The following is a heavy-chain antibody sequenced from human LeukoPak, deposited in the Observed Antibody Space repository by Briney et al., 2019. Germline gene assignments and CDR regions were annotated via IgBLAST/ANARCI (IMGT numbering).Heavy chain of an antibody. V-gene: IGHV4-38-2*02. CDR1: RYSISSGYY. J-gene: IGHJ5*02. CDR2: IYHSGST. Sequence: PSETLSLTCTVPRYSISSGYYWGWIRQPPGKGLEWIGSIYHSGSTYYNPSLKSRVTISVDTSKNQFSLRLSSVTAADTAVYYCARALYYGSGSYWFDPWGQGTLVTVSS. D-gene: IGHD3-10*01. CDR3: ARALYYGSGSYWFDP.